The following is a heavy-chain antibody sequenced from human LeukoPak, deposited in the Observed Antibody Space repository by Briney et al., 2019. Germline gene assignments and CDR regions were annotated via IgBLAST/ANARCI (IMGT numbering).Heavy chain of an antibody. CDR3: ARYDGGSGPFDY. CDR1: GFTVSSNY. D-gene: IGHD3-10*01. V-gene: IGHV3-53*01. J-gene: IGHJ4*02. CDR2: LYSGGNT. Sequence: GGSLRLSCAVSGFTVSSNYMSWVRQAPRKGLEWVSDLYSGGNTYYADSVKGRFTISRDNSKNTLYLQMNSLRAEDTAVYYCARYDGGSGPFDYWGQGTLVTVSS.